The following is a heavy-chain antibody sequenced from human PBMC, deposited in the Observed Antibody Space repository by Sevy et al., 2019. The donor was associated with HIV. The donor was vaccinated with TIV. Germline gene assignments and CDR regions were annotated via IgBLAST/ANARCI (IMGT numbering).Heavy chain of an antibody. CDR1: GGTFSSYA. Sequence: ASVKVSCKASGGTFSSYAISWVRQAPGQGLEWMGGIIPIFGTANYAQKFQGRVTITADESTSTAYMELGSLRSEDTAVYYCAREGQKAHTYYYGSGSYSWFDPWGQGTLVTVSS. D-gene: IGHD3-10*01. CDR2: IIPIFGTA. CDR3: AREGQKAHTYYYGSGSYSWFDP. V-gene: IGHV1-69*13. J-gene: IGHJ5*02.